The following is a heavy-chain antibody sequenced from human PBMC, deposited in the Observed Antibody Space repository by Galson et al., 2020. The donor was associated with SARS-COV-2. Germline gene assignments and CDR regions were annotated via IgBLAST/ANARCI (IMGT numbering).Heavy chain of an antibody. Sequence: GGPLRLSCAASGFTFSSHAMHWVRQAPGKGLEWVAQIFYDGSDKYYGDPVKGRFTISRDSSKNMVYLQMNNLRVDDTAVYYCARDGELSGGWAVDYWGQGTLVTVST. CDR2: IFYDGSDK. CDR1: GFTFSSHA. V-gene: IGHV3-33*01. J-gene: IGHJ4*02. CDR3: ARDGELSGGWAVDY. D-gene: IGHD2-15*01.